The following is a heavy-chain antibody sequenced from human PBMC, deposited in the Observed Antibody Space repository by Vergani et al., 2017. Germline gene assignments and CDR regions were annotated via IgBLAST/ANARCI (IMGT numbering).Heavy chain of an antibody. Sequence: QLQLQESGPGLVKPSETLSLTCTVSGGSISSSSYYWSWIRQPPGKGLEWIGYIYYSGSTNYNPSLKSRVTISVDTSKNQFSLKLSSVTAADTAVYYCARQPPESYYYDNRYFDLWGRGTLVTVSS. CDR3: ARQPPESYYYDNRYFDL. J-gene: IGHJ2*01. V-gene: IGHV4-61*01. D-gene: IGHD3-22*01. CDR2: IYYSGST. CDR1: GGSISSSSYY.